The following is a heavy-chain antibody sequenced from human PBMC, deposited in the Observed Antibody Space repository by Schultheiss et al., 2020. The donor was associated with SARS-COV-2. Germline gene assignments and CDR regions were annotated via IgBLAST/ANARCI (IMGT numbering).Heavy chain of an antibody. CDR3: ARLGTTLEAFDI. CDR1: GGTFSSYA. Sequence: SVKVSCKASGGTFSSYAISWVRQAPGQGLEWMGGIIPIFGTANYAQKFQGRVTITADESTSTAYMELSSLRSEDTAVYYCARLGTTLEAFDIWGQGTMVTVSS. D-gene: IGHD1-1*01. CDR2: IIPIFGTA. J-gene: IGHJ3*02. V-gene: IGHV1-69*13.